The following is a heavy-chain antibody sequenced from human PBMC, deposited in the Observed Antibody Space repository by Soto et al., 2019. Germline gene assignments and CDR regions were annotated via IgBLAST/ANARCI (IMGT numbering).Heavy chain of an antibody. CDR2: ISPFSSST. CDR1: NYTFGKYA. J-gene: IGHJ4*02. Sequence: QVQLVQSGPEVKTPGASVKVSCKGLNYTFGKYAINWVRQAPGQGLEWMGWISPFSSSTHSAHNFQGRLTLTTDTAAATAYMELTCLRSADTALYSCTREAIGVIPAAQPSHFDSWGQGTLVTVSS. CDR3: TREAIGVIPAAQPSHFDS. V-gene: IGHV1-18*01. D-gene: IGHD6-25*01.